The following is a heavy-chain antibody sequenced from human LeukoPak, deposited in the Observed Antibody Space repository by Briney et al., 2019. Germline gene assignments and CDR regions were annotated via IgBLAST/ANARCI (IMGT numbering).Heavy chain of an antibody. V-gene: IGHV3-30-3*01. J-gene: IGHJ4*02. CDR2: ISYDGSNN. CDR3: ARGGPIVGASHFDY. Sequence: GGSLRLSCAASGFTFSSYAMHWVRQAPGKGLEWVAVISYDGSNNYYADSVKGRFTISRDNSKNTLYLQMNSLRAEDTAVYYCARGGPIVGASHFDYWGQGTLVTVSS. D-gene: IGHD1-26*01. CDR1: GFTFSSYA.